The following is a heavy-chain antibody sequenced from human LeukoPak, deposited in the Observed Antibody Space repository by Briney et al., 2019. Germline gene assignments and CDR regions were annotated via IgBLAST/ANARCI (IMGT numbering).Heavy chain of an antibody. V-gene: IGHV1-2*02. CDR2: INPNSGGT. D-gene: IGHD3-10*01. CDR3: ARGGMVRGVLFDY. J-gene: IGHJ4*02. CDR1: GYTFTGYY. Sequence: ASVKVSCKASGYTFTGYYMHWVRQAPGQGLEWMGWINPNSGGTNYEQKFQGRVTMTRDTSTSTVYMELSSLRSEDTAVYYCARGGMVRGVLFDYWGQGTLVTVSS.